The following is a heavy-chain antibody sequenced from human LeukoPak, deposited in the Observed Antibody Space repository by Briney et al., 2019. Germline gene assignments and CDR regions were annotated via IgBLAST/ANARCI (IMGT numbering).Heavy chain of an antibody. CDR1: GGSISSSSYY. D-gene: IGHD3-22*01. J-gene: IGHJ6*03. CDR3: ARHYYDSSGYSNYLYYYYMDV. V-gene: IGHV4-39*01. CDR2: IYFGGST. Sequence: SETLSLTCTVSGGSISSSSYYWGWIRQPPGKGLEWIGSIYFGGSTYYNPSLKSRVTISVDTSKNQFSLKLSSVTAADTAVYYCARHYYDSSGYSNYLYYYYMDVWGKGTTLTVSS.